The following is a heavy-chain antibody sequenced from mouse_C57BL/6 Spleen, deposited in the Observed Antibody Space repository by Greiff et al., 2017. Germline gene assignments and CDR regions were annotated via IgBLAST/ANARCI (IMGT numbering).Heavy chain of an antibody. V-gene: IGHV3-6*01. D-gene: IGHD1-1*01. Sequence: EVKVEESGPGLVKPSQSLSLTCSVTGYSITSGYYWNWIRQFPGNKLEWMGYISYDGSNNYNPSLKNRISITRDTSKNQFFLKLNSVTTEDTATYYCARYGSSLFAYWGQGTLVTVSA. CDR1: GYSITSGYY. CDR2: ISYDGSN. CDR3: ARYGSSLFAY. J-gene: IGHJ3*01.